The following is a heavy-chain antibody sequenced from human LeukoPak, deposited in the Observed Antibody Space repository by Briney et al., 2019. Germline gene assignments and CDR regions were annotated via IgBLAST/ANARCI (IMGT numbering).Heavy chain of an antibody. J-gene: IGHJ4*02. CDR2: ISGYNGKT. CDR1: GYPFTSLG. D-gene: IGHD4-11*01. Sequence: ASVKVSCKASGYPFTSLGISWVRQAPGQGLEWMGWISGYNGKTNYAQNLQGRVTMTTDTSTSTAYVELGSLRSDDMAVYYCARDRVYDYSNPRGFDYWGQGTLVTVSS. V-gene: IGHV1-18*03. CDR3: ARDRVYDYSNPRGFDY.